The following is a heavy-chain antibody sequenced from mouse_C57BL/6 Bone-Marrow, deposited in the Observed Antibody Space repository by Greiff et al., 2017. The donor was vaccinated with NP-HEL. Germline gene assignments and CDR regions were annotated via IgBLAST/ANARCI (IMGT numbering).Heavy chain of an antibody. D-gene: IGHD1-1*01. CDR2: ISNGGGST. CDR1: GFTFSDYY. Sequence: DVKLVESGGGLVQPGGSLKLSCAASGFTFSDYYMYWVRQTPEKRLEWVAYISNGGGSTYYPDTVKGRFTISRDNAKNTPYLQMSRLKSEDTAMYYCARPHYYGQVPYFDYWGQGTTLTVSS. J-gene: IGHJ2*01. V-gene: IGHV5-12*01. CDR3: ARPHYYGQVPYFDY.